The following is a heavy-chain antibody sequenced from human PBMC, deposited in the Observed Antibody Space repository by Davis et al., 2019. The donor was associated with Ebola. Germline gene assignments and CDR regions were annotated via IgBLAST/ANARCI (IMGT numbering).Heavy chain of an antibody. V-gene: IGHV3-30*04. Sequence: GESLKISCAASGFTFSSYAMHWVRQAPGKGLEWVAVISYDGSNKYYADSVKGRFTISRDNSKNTLYLQMNSLRAEDTAVYYCARDRGRGLSYGMDVWGQGTTVTVSS. CDR1: GFTFSSYA. J-gene: IGHJ6*02. D-gene: IGHD3-10*01. CDR2: ISYDGSNK. CDR3: ARDRGRGLSYGMDV.